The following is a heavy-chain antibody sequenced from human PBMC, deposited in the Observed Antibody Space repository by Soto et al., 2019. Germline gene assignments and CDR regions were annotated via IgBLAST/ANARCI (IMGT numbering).Heavy chain of an antibody. D-gene: IGHD2-15*01. CDR3: ARVKSVDNGMDV. CDR2: ITSSGSYR. Sequence: EEQLVESGGGLVKPGGSLRLSCVASGFIFITYDMNWVRQAPGKGLEWVSSITSSGSYRYYADSVKGRFTISRDNAKNSLYLQMDRLRAEDTAVYYCARVKSVDNGMDVWGQGPAVTVSS. CDR1: GFIFITYD. V-gene: IGHV3-21*02. J-gene: IGHJ6*02.